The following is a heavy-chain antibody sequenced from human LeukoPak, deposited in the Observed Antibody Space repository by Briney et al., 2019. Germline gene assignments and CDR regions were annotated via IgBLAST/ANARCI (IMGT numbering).Heavy chain of an antibody. D-gene: IGHD1-26*01. V-gene: IGHV4-39*01. J-gene: IGHJ4*02. CDR1: GGSISSSSYY. Sequence: SETLSLTCTVSGGSISSSSYYWGWIRQPPGKGLEWIGSIYYSGSTYYNPSLKSRVTISVDTSKNQFSLKLSSVTAADTAVYYCATTAYYSGTMGDYWGQGTLVTVSS. CDR3: ATTAYYSGTMGDY. CDR2: IYYSGST.